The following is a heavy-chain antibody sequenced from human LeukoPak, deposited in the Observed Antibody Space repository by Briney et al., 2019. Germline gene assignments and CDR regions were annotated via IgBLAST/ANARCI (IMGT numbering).Heavy chain of an antibody. J-gene: IGHJ3*02. CDR1: GFTFNTYS. Sequence: PGGSLRLSCEASGFTFNTYSMNWARQAPGKGLEWVSSIDSSGGYMFYADSVKGRFIISRDNAKNSLYLQMNSLRAEDTALYYCARDRATYYDFWSGTHDAFDIWGQGTMVTVSS. V-gene: IGHV3-21*04. D-gene: IGHD3-3*01. CDR2: IDSSGGYM. CDR3: ARDRATYYDFWSGTHDAFDI.